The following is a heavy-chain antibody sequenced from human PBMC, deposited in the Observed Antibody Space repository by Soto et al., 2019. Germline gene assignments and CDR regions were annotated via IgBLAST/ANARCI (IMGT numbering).Heavy chain of an antibody. CDR2: INHSGST. Sequence: PSETLSLTCAVYGGSFSGYYWSWIRQPPGKGLEWIGEINHSGSTNYNPSLKSRVTISVDTSKNQFSLKLSSVTAADTAVYYCAREANFDYWGQGTLVTVSS. CDR3: AREANFDY. J-gene: IGHJ4*02. V-gene: IGHV4-34*01. CDR1: GGSFSGYY.